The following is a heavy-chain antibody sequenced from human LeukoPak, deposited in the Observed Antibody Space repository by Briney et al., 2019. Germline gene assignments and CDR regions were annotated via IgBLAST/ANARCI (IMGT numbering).Heavy chain of an antibody. Sequence: GGFLRLSCAASGFTFSSYAMSWVRQAPGKGLEWVSAISGSGGSTYYADSVKGRFTISRDNSKNTLYLQMNSLRAEDTAVYYCAKTFNDYDILTGYFSTPFDYWGQGTLVTVSS. CDR2: ISGSGGST. CDR3: AKTFNDYDILTGYFSTPFDY. V-gene: IGHV3-23*01. CDR1: GFTFSSYA. J-gene: IGHJ4*02. D-gene: IGHD3-9*01.